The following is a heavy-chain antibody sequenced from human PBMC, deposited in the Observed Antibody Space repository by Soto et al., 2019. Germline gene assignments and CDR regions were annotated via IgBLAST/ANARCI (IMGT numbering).Heavy chain of an antibody. CDR3: AKSGGYNYGYQETDY. Sequence: PGGSLRLSCAASGFTFSSHAMHWVRQAPGKGLEWVAVISYDGSNKYYADSVKGRFTISRDNSKNTLYLQMNSLRAEDTAVYYCAKSGGYNYGYQETDYWGQGTLVTVSS. CDR2: ISYDGSNK. D-gene: IGHD5-18*01. J-gene: IGHJ4*02. CDR1: GFTFSSHA. V-gene: IGHV3-30-3*02.